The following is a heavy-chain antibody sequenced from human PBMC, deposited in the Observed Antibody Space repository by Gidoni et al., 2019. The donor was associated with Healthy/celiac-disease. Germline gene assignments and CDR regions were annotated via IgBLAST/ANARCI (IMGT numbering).Heavy chain of an antibody. CDR1: GFTFSSYS. V-gene: IGHV3-21*01. J-gene: IGHJ1*01. CDR3: ARATHREGQH. CDR2: ISSSSSYI. Sequence: EVQLVESGGGLVKPGGSLRLSCAASGFTFSSYSMNWVRQAPGKGLGWFSSISSSSSYIYYADSVKGRFTISRDNAKNSLYLQMNSLRAEDTAVYDCARATHREGQHWGQGTLVTVSS.